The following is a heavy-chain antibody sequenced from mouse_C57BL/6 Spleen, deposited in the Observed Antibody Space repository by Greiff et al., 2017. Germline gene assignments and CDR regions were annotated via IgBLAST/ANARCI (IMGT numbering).Heavy chain of an antibody. CDR3: VIPPDYYDYDSWFAY. D-gene: IGHD2-4*01. Sequence: EVQVVESGGGLVQPKGSLKLSCAASGFSFNTYAMNWVRQAPGKGLEWVARIRSKSNNYATYYADSVKDRFTISRDDSESMLYLQMNNLKTEDTAMYYCVIPPDYYDYDSWFAYWGQGTLVTVSA. V-gene: IGHV10-1*01. CDR1: GFSFNTYA. CDR2: IRSKSNNYAT. J-gene: IGHJ3*01.